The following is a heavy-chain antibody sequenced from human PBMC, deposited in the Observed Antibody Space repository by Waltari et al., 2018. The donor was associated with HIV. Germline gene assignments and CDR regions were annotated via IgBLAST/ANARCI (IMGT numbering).Heavy chain of an antibody. J-gene: IGHJ4*02. CDR2: IYWDDDK. CDR1: GSSLTTTGVA. Sequence: QITLKVSGPTLVKPTQTLTLPCPFSGSSLTTTGVAVLWRRQPPQKGLEWVALIYWDDDKRFNPSLKRGLSTNKEASKDQVVLTETNMDPLDTTAYYCAHRRQAGPTSFLDYWGQGILVTVSS. CDR3: AHRRQAGPTSFLDY. D-gene: IGHD3-10*01. V-gene: IGHV2-5*02.